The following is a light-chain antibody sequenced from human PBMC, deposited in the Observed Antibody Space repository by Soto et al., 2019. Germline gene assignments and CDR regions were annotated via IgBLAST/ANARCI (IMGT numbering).Light chain of an antibody. V-gene: IGKV1-39*01. CDR1: QSISNY. Sequence: DVHMTLSPSSLSASVGYRVTITCRASQSISNYLNWYQQTAGKAPKLLVYDASSLQSGVPSRFSGSGYGTDFNLTLSSLQTEDFATYYCQQSYSTPITFGQGTRLEIK. J-gene: IGKJ5*01. CDR2: DAS. CDR3: QQSYSTPIT.